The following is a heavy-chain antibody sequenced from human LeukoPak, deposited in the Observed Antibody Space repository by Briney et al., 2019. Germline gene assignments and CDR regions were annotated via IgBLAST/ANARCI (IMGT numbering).Heavy chain of an antibody. D-gene: IGHD6-13*01. CDR1: GFTFSSYS. CDR3: AREGYSSSWGHFDY. J-gene: IGHJ4*02. CDR2: ISSSSSYI. Sequence: PGGSLRLSCAASGFTFSSYSMNWVRQAPGKGLEWVSSISSSSSYIYYADSVKGRFTISGDNAKNSLYLQMNSLRAEDTAVYYCAREGYSSSWGHFDYWGQGTPVAVSS. V-gene: IGHV3-21*04.